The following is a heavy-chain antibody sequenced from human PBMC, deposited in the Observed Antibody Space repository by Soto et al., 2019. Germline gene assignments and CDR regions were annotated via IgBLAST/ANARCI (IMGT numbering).Heavy chain of an antibody. CDR1: GFTFSSYA. J-gene: IGHJ6*02. CDR3: ARYIPGVRYYGMDV. CDR2: IGESGTPT. Sequence: EVKLLESGGGLVQPGGSLRLSCAASGFTFSSYAMKWVRQAPGKGLEWVSLIGESGTPTYYADSVKGRFTISRDNSGNTLFLEMYNLRAEDTAVYYCARYIPGVRYYGMDVWGQGTTVTVSS. D-gene: IGHD2-2*01. V-gene: IGHV3-23*01.